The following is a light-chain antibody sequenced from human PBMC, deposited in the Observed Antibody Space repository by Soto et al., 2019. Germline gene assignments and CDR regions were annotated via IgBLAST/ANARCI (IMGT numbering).Light chain of an antibody. CDR1: QGVSRK. V-gene: IGKV3-15*01. Sequence: EIVMTQSPATLSVAPGERVTFSCRASQGVSRKLAWYQHKPGQAPRLLISGASTGATGIPARFSGSGSGTEFTLTISSLQSEDCAIYYCQQYHTWPITFGGGTNVDIK. CDR2: GAS. CDR3: QQYHTWPIT. J-gene: IGKJ4*01.